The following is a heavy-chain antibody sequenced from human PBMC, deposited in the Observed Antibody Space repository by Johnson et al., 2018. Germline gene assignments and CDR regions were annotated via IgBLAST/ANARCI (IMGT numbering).Heavy chain of an antibody. CDR1: GFTVSSNY. Sequence: EVQLVESGGGLVQPGGSLRLSCAASGFTVSSNYINWVRQAPGKGLEWVSVIFSGGSTYYADSVKGRFTISRDNSKNTLYLQMNSLRAEDRAVYYCARGGGGSRSWYNKYYYYYMDVWGQGTTVTVSS. V-gene: IGHV3-66*02. CDR3: ARGGGGSRSWYNKYYYYYMDV. J-gene: IGHJ6*03. D-gene: IGHD6-13*01. CDR2: IFSGGST.